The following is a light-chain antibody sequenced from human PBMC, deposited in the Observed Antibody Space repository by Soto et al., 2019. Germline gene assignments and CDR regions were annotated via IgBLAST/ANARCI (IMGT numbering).Light chain of an antibody. V-gene: IGKV3-20*01. CDR2: GAS. CDR1: QSISSSY. CDR3: QQYGTSPT. J-gene: IGKJ1*01. Sequence: EVVLKKSQDTLSVSEGERASLSCRASQSISSSYFVWYQQTPGQAPRLLIYGASSRATGIPDRFTGSGSTTDFPLTISRLAPEDFAVYCCQQYGTSPTFGQGTKVDIK.